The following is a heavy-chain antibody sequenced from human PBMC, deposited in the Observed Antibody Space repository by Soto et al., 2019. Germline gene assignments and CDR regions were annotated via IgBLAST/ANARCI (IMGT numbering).Heavy chain of an antibody. V-gene: IGHV4-30-2*01. D-gene: IGHD5-12*01. CDR2: IPHSGST. CDR1: GGSISSGGYS. J-gene: IGHJ4*02. CDR3: AAGGGLPRYY. Sequence: QLQLQESGSGLVKPSQTLSLTCAVSGGSISSGGYSWSWIRQPPGKGLEWIGYIPHSGSTFYNPSLKGRVTISVDRSTDPSSLKLSSVTAADTAVYYCAAGGGLPRYYWGQGTLVTVSS.